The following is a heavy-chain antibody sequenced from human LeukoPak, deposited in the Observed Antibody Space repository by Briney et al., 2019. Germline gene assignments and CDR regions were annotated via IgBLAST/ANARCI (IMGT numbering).Heavy chain of an antibody. CDR2: ISGSGGNT. D-gene: IGHD3-22*01. CDR3: AKISGDDSSDD. J-gene: IGHJ4*02. Sequence: GGSLRLSCAASGFSFSTYAMSWVRQAPGKGLEWVSAISGSGGNTYYADSVKGRFTISRDNSKNTLYLQMNSLRAEDTAVFYCAKISGDDSSDDWGQGTLVTVSS. V-gene: IGHV3-23*01. CDR1: GFSFSTYA.